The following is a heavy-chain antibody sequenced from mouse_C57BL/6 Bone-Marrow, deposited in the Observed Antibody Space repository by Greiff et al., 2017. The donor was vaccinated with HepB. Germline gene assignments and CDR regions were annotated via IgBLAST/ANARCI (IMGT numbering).Heavy chain of an antibody. D-gene: IGHD1-1*01. V-gene: IGHV1-69*01. Sequence: QVQLKQPGAELVMPGASVKLSCKASGYTFTSYWMHWVKQRPGQGLEWIGEIDPSDSYTNYNQKFKGKSTLTVDKSSSTAYMQLSSLTSEDSAVYYCARALYYYGSSSYWYFDVWGTGTTVTVSS. CDR1: GYTFTSYW. J-gene: IGHJ1*03. CDR3: ARALYYYGSSSYWYFDV. CDR2: IDPSDSYT.